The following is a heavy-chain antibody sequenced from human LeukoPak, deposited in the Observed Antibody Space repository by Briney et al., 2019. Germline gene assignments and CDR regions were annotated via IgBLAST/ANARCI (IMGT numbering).Heavy chain of an antibody. CDR3: ARDHRYAFDN. CDR1: GFNFIDYS. Sequence: GGSLRLSCAASGFNFIDYSMNWFRQAPGKGLEWISYIGISSGNTKYADSVKGRFTISRDKARNSLYLQMNSLRVEDTAVYYCARDHRYAFDNWGHGTLVTVSS. J-gene: IGHJ4*01. V-gene: IGHV3-48*01. CDR2: IGISSGNT. D-gene: IGHD5-12*01.